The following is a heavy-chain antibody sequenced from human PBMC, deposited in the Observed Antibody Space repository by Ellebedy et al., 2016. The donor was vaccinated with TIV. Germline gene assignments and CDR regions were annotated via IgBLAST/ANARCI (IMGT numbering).Heavy chain of an antibody. Sequence: SETLSLTXTVSGGSISSGDYYWSWIRQPPGKGLEWIGYIYYSGSTYYNPSLKSRVTISVDTSKNQFSLKLSSVTAADTAVYYCARVKDTAMVFDYWGQGTLVTVSS. D-gene: IGHD5-18*01. CDR2: IYYSGST. V-gene: IGHV4-30-4*01. CDR1: GGSISSGDYY. CDR3: ARVKDTAMVFDY. J-gene: IGHJ4*02.